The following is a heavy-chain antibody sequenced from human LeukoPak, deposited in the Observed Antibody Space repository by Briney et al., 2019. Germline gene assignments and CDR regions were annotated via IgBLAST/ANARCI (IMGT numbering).Heavy chain of an antibody. Sequence: ASVKFSCKASGAPFIRYGISWVRQAPGQGLEWMGWITTGNGNTNYGQKFQGGVTMTTDTSTGTGYMELRSLRSDDTAMYYCARANNWNYALGYWGQGTLVTVSS. CDR2: ITTGNGNT. CDR1: GAPFIRYG. J-gene: IGHJ4*02. CDR3: ARANNWNYALGY. D-gene: IGHD1-7*01. V-gene: IGHV1-18*01.